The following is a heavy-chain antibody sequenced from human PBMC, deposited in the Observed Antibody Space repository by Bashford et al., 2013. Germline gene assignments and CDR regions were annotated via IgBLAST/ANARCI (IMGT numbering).Heavy chain of an antibody. Sequence: ASVKVSCKASGYTFTSYAMHWVRQAPGQRLEWMGWINAGNGNTKYSQKFQGRVTITRDTSASTAYMELSSLRSEDTAVYYCARDHQPTYYYDSSGYSNWFDPWGQGTLVTVSS. V-gene: IGHV1-3*01. D-gene: IGHD3-22*01. J-gene: IGHJ5*02. CDR1: GYTFTSYA. CDR2: INAGNGNT. CDR3: ARDHQPTYYYDSSGYSNWFDP.